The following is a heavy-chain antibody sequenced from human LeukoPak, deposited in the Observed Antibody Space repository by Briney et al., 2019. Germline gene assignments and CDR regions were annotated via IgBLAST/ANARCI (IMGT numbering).Heavy chain of an antibody. CDR2: IIPIFGTA. J-gene: IGHJ6*03. V-gene: IGHV1-69*06. CDR3: ARDRYGSGSYGYYYYYYMDV. D-gene: IGHD3-10*01. Sequence: SVKVSCKASGGTFSSYAISWVRQAPGQGLEWMGGIIPIFGTANYAQKFQGRVTITADKSTSTAYMELSSLRSEDTAVYYCARDRYGSGSYGYYYYYYMDVWGKGTTVTVSS. CDR1: GGTFSSYA.